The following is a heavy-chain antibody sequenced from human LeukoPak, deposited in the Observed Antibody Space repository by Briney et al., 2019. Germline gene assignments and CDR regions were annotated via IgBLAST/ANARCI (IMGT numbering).Heavy chain of an antibody. V-gene: IGHV4-59*01. CDR1: GGSISSYY. D-gene: IGHD4-17*01. CDR3: ARYFLYGDYRYFDL. Sequence: SETLSLTCTVSGGSISSYYWSWIRQPAGKGLEWIGYIYYSGSTNYNPSLKSRVTISVDTSKNQFSLKLSSVTAADTAVYYCARYFLYGDYRYFDLWGRGTLVTVSS. CDR2: IYYSGST. J-gene: IGHJ2*01.